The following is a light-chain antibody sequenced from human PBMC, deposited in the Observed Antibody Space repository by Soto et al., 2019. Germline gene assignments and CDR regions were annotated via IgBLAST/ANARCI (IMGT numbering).Light chain of an antibody. V-gene: IGLV2-14*01. CDR1: MRDVGAYYL. Sequence: QSALTQPASVSGSAGQSITIFCSGTMRDVGAYYLVSGYQQHPGTAPQLIIYEVRNRPSGISSRFSGSRSGNTASLTISGLQPEDVGDYYLRAYEARSQLGFGGGAKLTVL. J-gene: IGLJ2*01. CDR3: RAYEARSQLG. CDR2: EVR.